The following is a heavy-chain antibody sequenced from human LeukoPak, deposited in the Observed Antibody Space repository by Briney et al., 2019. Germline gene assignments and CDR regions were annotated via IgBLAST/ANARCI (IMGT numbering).Heavy chain of an antibody. CDR2: IYYSGST. V-gene: IGHV4-31*03. Sequence: SETLSLTCTVSGGSISSGGYYWSWIRQHPGKGLEWIVYIYYSGSTYYNLSLKSRVTISVDTSRNQFSLKLSSVTAADTAVYYCARGKYYYDSSGYRTNYFDYWGQGTLVTVSS. CDR3: ARGKYYYDSSGYRTNYFDY. J-gene: IGHJ4*02. D-gene: IGHD3-22*01. CDR1: GGSISSGGYY.